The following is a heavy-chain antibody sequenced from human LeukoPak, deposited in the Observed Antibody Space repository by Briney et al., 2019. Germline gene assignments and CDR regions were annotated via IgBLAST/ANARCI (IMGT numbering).Heavy chain of an antibody. CDR3: ARDSYDFPFAD. V-gene: IGHV1-46*01. CDR2: INPSGGST. J-gene: IGHJ4*02. CDR1: GYTFTSYY. D-gene: IGHD3-3*01. Sequence: ASVKVSCKASGYTFTSYYMHWVRQAPGQGLEWMGIINPSGGSTSYAQKLQGRVTMTRDTSTSTVYMELSSLRSEDTAVYYCARDSYDFPFADWGQGTLVTVSS.